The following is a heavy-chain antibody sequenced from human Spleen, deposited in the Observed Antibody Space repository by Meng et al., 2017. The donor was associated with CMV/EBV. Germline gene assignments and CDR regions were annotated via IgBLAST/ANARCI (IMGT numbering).Heavy chain of an antibody. D-gene: IGHD4-11*01. V-gene: IGHV1-18*01. CDR2: ITPYSGNT. J-gene: IGHJ4*02. CDR3: ASGGDVDNYNDFDY. CDR1: GYPFTNYV. Sequence: KASGYPFTNYVISWLRQAPRQGLEWMGWITPYSGNTNSAQKFQDRLTMTTDTSTGTVSMELRNLRSDDTAIYYCASGGDVDNYNDFDYWGQGALVTVSS.